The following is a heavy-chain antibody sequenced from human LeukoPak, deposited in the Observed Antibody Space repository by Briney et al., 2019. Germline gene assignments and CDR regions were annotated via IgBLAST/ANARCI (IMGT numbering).Heavy chain of an antibody. Sequence: ASVKVSCKASGYTFTGYYMHWVRQAPGQGLEWMGWINPNSGGTNYAQKFQGRVTMTRDTSISTAYMELSSLRSEDTAVYYCARFPSDSYGYSNWFDPWGQGTLVTVSS. J-gene: IGHJ5*02. D-gene: IGHD5-18*01. V-gene: IGHV1-2*02. CDR3: ARFPSDSYGYSNWFDP. CDR2: INPNSGGT. CDR1: GYTFTGYY.